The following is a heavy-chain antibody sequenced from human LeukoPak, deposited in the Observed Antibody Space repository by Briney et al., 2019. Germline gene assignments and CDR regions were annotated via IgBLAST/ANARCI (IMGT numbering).Heavy chain of an antibody. CDR3: AGGGCSSTTCHIDY. J-gene: IGHJ4*02. D-gene: IGHD2-2*02. Sequence: SGGSLRLSCAASGFTFSSYAMSWVRQAPGKGLEWVSAISGSGGSTYYADSVKGRFTISSDNSKNTLYLQMNSLRAEDTAVYYCAGGGCSSTTCHIDYWGQGTLVTVSS. CDR1: GFTFSSYA. V-gene: IGHV3-23*01. CDR2: ISGSGGST.